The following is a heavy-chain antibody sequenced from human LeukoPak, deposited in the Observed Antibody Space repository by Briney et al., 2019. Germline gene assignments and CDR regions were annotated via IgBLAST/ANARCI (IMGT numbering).Heavy chain of an antibody. Sequence: PSETLSLTCTVSGGSISSAGYYWSWIRQPPGKGLEWIGYIYHSGSTSYNPSLKSRVTISVDRSKNQFSLKLSSVTAADTAVYYCARDGQAGGVLDYWGQGTLVTVSS. V-gene: IGHV4-30-2*01. CDR1: GGSISSAGYY. D-gene: IGHD4-23*01. CDR2: IYHSGST. CDR3: ARDGQAGGVLDY. J-gene: IGHJ4*02.